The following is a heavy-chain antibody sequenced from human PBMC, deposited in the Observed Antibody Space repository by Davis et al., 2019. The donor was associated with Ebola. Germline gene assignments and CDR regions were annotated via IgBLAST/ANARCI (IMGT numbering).Heavy chain of an antibody. CDR2: LTPPVGRT. Sequence: ASVKVSCKASGYTFTSYYIPRVLQDTVHGVERLGQLTPPVGRTTTAQKFQGRVTMTRDTSTSTVYMELSSLRSEDTAVYYCARRLYCGGGSCYEYYYGMDVWGQGTTVTVSS. V-gene: IGHV1-46*01. CDR3: ARRLYCGGGSCYEYYYGMDV. J-gene: IGHJ6*02. D-gene: IGHD2-15*01. CDR1: GYTFTSYY.